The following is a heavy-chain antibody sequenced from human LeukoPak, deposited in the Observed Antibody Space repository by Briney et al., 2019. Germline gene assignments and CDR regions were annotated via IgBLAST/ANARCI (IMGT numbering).Heavy chain of an antibody. D-gene: IGHD6-13*01. CDR1: GFTFSSYA. CDR2: ISYDGSNK. J-gene: IGHJ6*03. CDR3: ARDWYSSSWYYYYYMDV. Sequence: GGSLRLSCAASGFTFSSYAMHWVRQAPGKGLEWVAVISYDGSNKYYADSVKGRFTISRDNSKNTLYLQMNSLRAEDTAVYYCARDWYSSSWYYYYYMDVWGKGTTVTVSS. V-gene: IGHV3-30*04.